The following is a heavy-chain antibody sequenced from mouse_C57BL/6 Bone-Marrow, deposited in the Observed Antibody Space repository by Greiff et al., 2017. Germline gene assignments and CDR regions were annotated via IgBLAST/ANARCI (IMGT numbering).Heavy chain of an antibody. CDR2: INPNNGGT. CDR1: GYTFTDYN. V-gene: IGHV1-22*01. CDR3: ANDLLWLRRYYYAMDY. Sequence: VHVKQSGPELVKPGASVKMSCKASGYTFTDYNMHWVKQSHGKSLEWIGYINPNNGGTSYNQKFKGKATLTVNKSSSTAYMELRSLTSEDSAVYYWANDLLWLRRYYYAMDYWGQGTSVTVSS. D-gene: IGHD2-2*01. J-gene: IGHJ4*01.